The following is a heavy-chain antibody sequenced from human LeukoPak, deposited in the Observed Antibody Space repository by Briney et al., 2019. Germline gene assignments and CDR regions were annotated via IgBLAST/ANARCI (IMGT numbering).Heavy chain of an antibody. J-gene: IGHJ6*03. CDR3: ARTRYSSSWGTNYYYYYMDV. V-gene: IGHV1-69*05. CDR1: GGTFSSYA. CDR2: IIPIFGTA. D-gene: IGHD6-13*01. Sequence: GASVKVSCKASGGTFSSYAISWVRQAPGQGLEWMGGIIPIFGTANYAQKFQGRVTITTDESTSTAYMELSSLRSEDTAVYYCARTRYSSSWGTNYYYYYMDVWGKGTTVTVSS.